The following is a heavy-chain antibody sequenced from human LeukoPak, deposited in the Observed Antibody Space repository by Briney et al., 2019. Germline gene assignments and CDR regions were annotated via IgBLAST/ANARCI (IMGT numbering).Heavy chain of an antibody. CDR1: GITLSNYG. CDR2: ISDSGGRT. J-gene: IGHJ4*02. V-gene: IGHV3-23*01. D-gene: IGHD3-22*01. CDR3: AKRGVVIRVILVGFHKEAYYFDS. Sequence: GGSLRLFCAVSGITLSNYGMSWVRQAPGKGLEWVAGISDSGGRTKYADSVKGRFTISRDNPKNTLYLQMNSLRPEDTAVYFCAKRGVVIRVILVGFHKEAYYFDSWGQGVLVTVSS.